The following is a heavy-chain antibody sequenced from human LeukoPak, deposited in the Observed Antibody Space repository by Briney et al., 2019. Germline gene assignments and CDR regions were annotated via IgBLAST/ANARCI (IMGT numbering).Heavy chain of an antibody. Sequence: ASVKVSCKASGYTFTSYDINWVRQAPGQGLEWMGWISGYNGNTNYAQNLQGRVTMTTDTSTSTAYMELRSLRSDDTAVYYCARDLVGYYDFWSGYAFDPWGQGTLVTVSS. J-gene: IGHJ5*02. CDR2: ISGYNGNT. CDR3: ARDLVGYYDFWSGYAFDP. D-gene: IGHD3-3*01. V-gene: IGHV1-18*01. CDR1: GYTFTSYD.